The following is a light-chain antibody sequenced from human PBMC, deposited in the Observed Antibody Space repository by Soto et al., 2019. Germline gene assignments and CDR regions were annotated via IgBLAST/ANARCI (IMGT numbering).Light chain of an antibody. Sequence: EIVLTQSPGTLSLSPGERATLSCRASQSVSSSYLAWYQHKPGQAPRLLIYGASSRATGIPDRFSGSGSGTDFTLTISRLEPEDFAVYYCQQYGRTPYTFGPGTKLEIK. V-gene: IGKV3-20*01. J-gene: IGKJ2*01. CDR1: QSVSSSY. CDR2: GAS. CDR3: QQYGRTPYT.